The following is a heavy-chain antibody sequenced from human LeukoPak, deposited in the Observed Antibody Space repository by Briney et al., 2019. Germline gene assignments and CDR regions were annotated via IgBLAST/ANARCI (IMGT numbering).Heavy chain of an antibody. D-gene: IGHD2-8*01. J-gene: IGHJ4*02. V-gene: IGHV4-39*01. CDR1: GGSISSSSYY. CDR2: IYYRGST. Sequence: SETLSLTCTVSGGSISSSSYYWGWIRQPPGKGLEWIGSIYYRGSTYYNPSLKSRVTISVDTSKNQFSLKLSSVTAADTAVYYCASEGVEGCTNGVCYAKYYFDYWGQGTLVTVSS. CDR3: ASEGVEGCTNGVCYAKYYFDY.